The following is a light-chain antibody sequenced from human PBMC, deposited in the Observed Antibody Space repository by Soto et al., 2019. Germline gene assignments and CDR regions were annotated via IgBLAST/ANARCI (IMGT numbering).Light chain of an antibody. CDR3: QQYYNYPLT. Sequence: DIQLTQSPSTLSASVGDRVTITCRASQSISNRLAWYQQTPGKAPKLLIFKASTSQGGVPSSFSGSGPGTDSTPTNSSLQPGDGATSDGQQYYNYPLTIGQGTKVEV. J-gene: IGKJ1*01. CDR1: QSISNR. V-gene: IGKV1-5*03. CDR2: KAS.